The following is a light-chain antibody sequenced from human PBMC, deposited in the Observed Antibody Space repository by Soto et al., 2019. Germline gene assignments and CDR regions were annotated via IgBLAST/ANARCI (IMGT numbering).Light chain of an antibody. V-gene: IGKV1-39*01. CDR2: AAS. CDR1: QSISSY. J-gene: IGKJ4*01. CDR3: QQSYSTPPLT. Sequence: DIPMTQSPSSLSASVGDRVTITCRASQSISSYLNWYQQKPGKAPKLLIYAASSLQSGVPSRFSGSGSGTDFNLTISSLQPEDFATYYCQQSYSTPPLTFGGGTKVEI.